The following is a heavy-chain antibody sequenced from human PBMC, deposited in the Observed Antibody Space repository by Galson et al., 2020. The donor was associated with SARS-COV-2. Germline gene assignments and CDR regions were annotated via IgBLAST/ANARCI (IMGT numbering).Heavy chain of an antibody. CDR2: ISAYKGDT. V-gene: IGHV1-18*04. Sequence: ASVKVSCKASGYTFSNYGINWVRQAPGQGLEWMGWISAYKGDTNYAQKLQDRVTMTRDISTTTAYMELSSLRSDDTAIYYCTREGRDVGSGWYSDYWGQETLVTVSS. CDR3: TREGRDVGSGWYSDY. J-gene: IGHJ4*02. D-gene: IGHD6-19*01. CDR1: GYTFSNYG.